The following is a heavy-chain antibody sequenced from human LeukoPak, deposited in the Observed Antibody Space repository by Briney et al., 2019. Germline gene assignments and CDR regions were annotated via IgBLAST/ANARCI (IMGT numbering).Heavy chain of an antibody. J-gene: IGHJ4*02. CDR3: ARDVARGATGTFH. Sequence: GGSLRLSCAASGFTVSSNYMSWVRQAPGKGLEWVSVIYSGGSTYYADSVKGRFTISRDNSKNTLYLQMNSLRAEDTAVYYCARDVARGATGTFHWGQGTLVAVSS. V-gene: IGHV3-53*01. D-gene: IGHD1-1*01. CDR2: IYSGGST. CDR1: GFTVSSNY.